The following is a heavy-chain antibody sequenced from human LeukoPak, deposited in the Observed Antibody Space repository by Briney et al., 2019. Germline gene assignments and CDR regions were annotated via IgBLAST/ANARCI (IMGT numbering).Heavy chain of an antibody. D-gene: IGHD2-15*01. J-gene: IGHJ5*02. V-gene: IGHV4-59*01. CDR1: GGSISSYY. CDR3: ARETGLYCSGGSCDSLGWFDP. Sequence: SETLSLTCTVSGGSISSYYWRWIRQPPGKGLEWIGYIYYSGSTNYNPSLKSRVTISVDTSKNQFSLKLSSVTAADTAVYYCARETGLYCSGGSCDSLGWFDPWGQGTLVTVSS. CDR2: IYYSGST.